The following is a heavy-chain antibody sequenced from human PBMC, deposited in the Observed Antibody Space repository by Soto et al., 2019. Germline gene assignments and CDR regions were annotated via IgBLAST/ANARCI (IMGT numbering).Heavy chain of an antibody. J-gene: IGHJ4*02. CDR3: ARIYYGSGSYYRGYFDY. Sequence: SETLSLTCAVYGGSFSGYYWSWIRQPPGKGLEWIGEINHSGSTNYNPSLKSRVTISVDTSKNQFSLKLSSVTAADTAVYFFARIYYGSGSYYRGYFDYWGQGTLVTVSS. CDR1: GGSFSGYY. V-gene: IGHV4-34*01. D-gene: IGHD3-10*01. CDR2: INHSGST.